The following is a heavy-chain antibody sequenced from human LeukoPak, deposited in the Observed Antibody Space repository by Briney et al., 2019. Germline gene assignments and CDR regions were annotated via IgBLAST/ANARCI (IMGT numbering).Heavy chain of an antibody. D-gene: IGHD3-22*01. Sequence: PSETLSLTCTVSGGSIRSGSYYWSWIRQAAGKGLEWIGRVYTSGSTNYNPSLESRVTISVDTSKNQFSLNLSSVTAADTAVYYCARGLGLFFHFDYWGQGTLVTVSS. CDR2: VYTSGST. CDR3: ARGLGLFFHFDY. V-gene: IGHV4-61*02. J-gene: IGHJ4*02. CDR1: GGSIRSGSYY.